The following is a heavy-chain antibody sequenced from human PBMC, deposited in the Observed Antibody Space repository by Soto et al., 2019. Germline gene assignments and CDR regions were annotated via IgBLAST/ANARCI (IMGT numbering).Heavy chain of an antibody. V-gene: IGHV3-30-3*01. CDR2: VSYDGVNK. CDR3: VRGGATGHYLED. D-gene: IGHD3-9*01. J-gene: IGHJ4*02. Sequence: QVQLVESGGGVVQPGRSLRLSCAASGFTFNSYAMHWVRQAPGKGLEWVTVVSYDGVNKYYADSVKGRFTISRDDSKNTLYLQMKSLRVEDSAVYYCVRGGATGHYLEDWGQGILVTVSS. CDR1: GFTFNSYA.